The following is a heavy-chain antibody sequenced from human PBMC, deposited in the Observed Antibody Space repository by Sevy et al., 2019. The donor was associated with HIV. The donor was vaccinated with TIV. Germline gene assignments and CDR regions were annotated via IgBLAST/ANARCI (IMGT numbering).Heavy chain of an antibody. D-gene: IGHD6-6*01. CDR1: GYTFTGYY. V-gene: IGHV1-2*02. J-gene: IGHJ5*02. Sequence: ASVKVSYKASGYTFTGYYMHWVRQAPGQGLEWMGWINPNSGGTNYAQKFQGRVTMTRDTSISTAYMELSRLGSDDTAVYYCARVGAARYPYNWFDPWGQGTLVTVSS. CDR2: INPNSGGT. CDR3: ARVGAARYPYNWFDP.